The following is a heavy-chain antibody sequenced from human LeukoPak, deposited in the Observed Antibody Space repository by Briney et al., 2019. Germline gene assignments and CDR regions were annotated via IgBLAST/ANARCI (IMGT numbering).Heavy chain of an antibody. CDR2: IHFSGNT. V-gene: IGHV4-39*07. D-gene: IGHD6-6*01. Sequence: SETLSLTCTVSGGSISSGTNSWGWIRQPPLRGLEWIGTIHFSGNTYYNSSLKSRVTMSADTSKNQFSLKLSSVTAADTAVYYCARDRIAARPDYYYYMDVWGKGTTVTVSS. CDR3: ARDRIAARPDYYYYMDV. J-gene: IGHJ6*03. CDR1: GGSISSGTNS.